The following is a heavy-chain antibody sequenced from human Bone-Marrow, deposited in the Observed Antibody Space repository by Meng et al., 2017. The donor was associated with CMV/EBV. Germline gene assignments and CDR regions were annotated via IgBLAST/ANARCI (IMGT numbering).Heavy chain of an antibody. Sequence: GGSLRLSCAASGFTFSSYWMSWVRQAPGKGLEWVANIKQDGSEKYYVDSVKGRFTISRDNAKNSLYLQMNSLRAEDTAVYYCARGGCSSTSCSVTYYYYGMDVWGQGTTVTVSS. CDR3: ARGGCSSTSCSVTYYYYGMDV. CDR2: IKQDGSEK. D-gene: IGHD2-2*01. J-gene: IGHJ6*02. CDR1: GFTFSSYW. V-gene: IGHV3-7*01.